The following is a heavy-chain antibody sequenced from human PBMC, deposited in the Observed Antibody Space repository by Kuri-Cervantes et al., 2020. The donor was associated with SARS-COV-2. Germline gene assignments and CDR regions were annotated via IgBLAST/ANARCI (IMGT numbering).Heavy chain of an antibody. CDR2: INHSGTT. CDR1: GGSFSTFY. CDR3: ARVRTALLRLSAFDL. V-gene: IGHV4-34*01. J-gene: IGHJ3*01. D-gene: IGHD2/OR15-2a*01. Sequence: SETLSPTCTLSGGSFSTFYWNWIRQSPGKGLEWIAEINHSGTTNYNPSLESRVTLSIDTSRKQLSLSLTSVTAADTAVYYCARVRTALLRLSAFDLWGQGTMVTVSS.